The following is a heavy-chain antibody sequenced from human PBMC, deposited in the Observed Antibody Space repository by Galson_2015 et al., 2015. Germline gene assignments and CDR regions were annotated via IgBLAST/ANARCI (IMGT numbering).Heavy chain of an antibody. V-gene: IGHV3-23*01. D-gene: IGHD1/OR15-1a*01. CDR1: GFPFGNSA. CDR2: IGDTGAKT. J-gene: IGHJ5*02. CDR3: ARVRGTSWNKGDWLDP. Sequence: LRLSCAASGFPFGNSAMTWVRQAPGTGLEWVAAIGDTGAKTYYSESAKGRFTVSRDNPKNTLFLQMNSLTADDTALYYCARVRGTSWNKGDWLDPWGQGTLVTVSS.